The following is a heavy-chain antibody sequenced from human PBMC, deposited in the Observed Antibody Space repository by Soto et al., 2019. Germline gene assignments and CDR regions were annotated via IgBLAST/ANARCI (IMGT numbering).Heavy chain of an antibody. CDR1: GGSFSGYY. CDR2: INHSGST. CDR3: ARGELRYFDWSCRPYYFAY. J-gene: IGHJ4*02. V-gene: IGHV4-34*01. D-gene: IGHD3-9*01. Sequence: QVQLQQWGAGLLKPSETLSLTCAVYGGSFSGYYWSWIRQPPGKGLERIGEINHSGSTNYNPSLKSRVTISVDTSKNQFSLKLSSLTAADTAVYYCARGELRYFDWSCRPYYFAYWGQGTLVAVSS.